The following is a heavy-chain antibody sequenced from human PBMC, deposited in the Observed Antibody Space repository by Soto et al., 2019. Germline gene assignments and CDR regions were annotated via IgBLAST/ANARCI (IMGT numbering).Heavy chain of an antibody. J-gene: IGHJ3*02. CDR3: ARDDSFAFDI. D-gene: IGHD2-21*01. CDR1: GFTFTSYS. CDR2: IRGTT. Sequence: EVQLVESGGGLVQPGGSLRLSCAASGFTFTSYSMNWVRQAPGKGLEWVSYIRGTTHYADSVKGRFTISRDNARSSLYLQMNSLRADETAVYYCARDDSFAFDIWGQGKMVTVSS. V-gene: IGHV3-48*01.